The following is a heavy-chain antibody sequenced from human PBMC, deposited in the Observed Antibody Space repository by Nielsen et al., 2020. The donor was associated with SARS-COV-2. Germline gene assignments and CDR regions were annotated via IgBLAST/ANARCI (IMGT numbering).Heavy chain of an antibody. CDR2: INHSGST. J-gene: IGHJ5*02. CDR1: GGSFSGYY. Sequence: SETLSLTCAVYGGSFSGYYWSWIRQPPGKGLEWIGEINHSGSTNYNPSLKSRVTISVDTSKNQFSLKLSSVTAADTAVYYCARPGVLVRGTGWFDPWGQGTLSPSPQ. D-gene: IGHD3-10*01. V-gene: IGHV4-34*01. CDR3: ARPGVLVRGTGWFDP.